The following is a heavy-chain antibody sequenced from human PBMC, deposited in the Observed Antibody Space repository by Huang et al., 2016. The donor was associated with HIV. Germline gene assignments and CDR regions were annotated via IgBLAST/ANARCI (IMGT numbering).Heavy chain of an antibody. D-gene: IGHD6-19*01. CDR1: GGSLHGYY. CDR3: ATSRSGSGWFLDI. CDR2: GNHGGST. J-gene: IGHJ2*01. V-gene: IGHV4-34*01. Sequence: QVQLYQWGAGPLRPSETLSLTCGVSGGSLHGYYWNWLRQSPGRGLDWIGEGNHGGSTKYNPSLKSRVTISVDTSKIQFSRNLTSVTATDTADYYCATSRSGSGWFLDIWGRGTLVSVS.